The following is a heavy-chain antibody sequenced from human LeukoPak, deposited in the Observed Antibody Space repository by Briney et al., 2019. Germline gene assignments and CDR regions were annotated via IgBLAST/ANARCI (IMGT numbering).Heavy chain of an antibody. CDR3: ARDNHRSDYDFWSGYSDAFDI. D-gene: IGHD3-3*01. CDR2: ISSSSSYI. CDR1: GFTFSSYS. V-gene: IGHV3-21*01. Sequence: GGSRRLFCAASGFTFSSYSMNWVRQAPGKGLEWVSSISSSSSYIYYADSVKGRFTISRDNAKNSLYLQMNSLRAEDTAVYYCARDNHRSDYDFWSGYSDAFDIWGQGTMVTVSS. J-gene: IGHJ3*02.